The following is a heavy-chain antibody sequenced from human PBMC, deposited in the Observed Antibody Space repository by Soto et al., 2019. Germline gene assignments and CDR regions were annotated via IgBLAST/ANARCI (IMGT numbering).Heavy chain of an antibody. D-gene: IGHD6-6*01. CDR1: GFTFSSYA. CDR3: AKGPLSSSSLYWYFDL. Sequence: GGSLRLSCAASGFTFSSYAMSWVRQAPGKGLEWVSAISGSGGSTYYADSVKGRFTISRDNSKNTLYLQMNSLRAEDTAVYYCAKGPLSSSSLYWYFDLWGRGTLVTVSS. CDR2: ISGSGGST. J-gene: IGHJ2*01. V-gene: IGHV3-23*01.